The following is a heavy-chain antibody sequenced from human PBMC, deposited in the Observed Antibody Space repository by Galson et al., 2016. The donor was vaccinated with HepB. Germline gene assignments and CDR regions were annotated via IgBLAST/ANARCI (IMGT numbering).Heavy chain of an antibody. CDR1: GFTFSSYS. D-gene: IGHD3-22*01. CDR2: ISSSSRTI. CDR3: ARDPTRNYYDSSAYYYFSAGWFDP. V-gene: IGHV3-48*04. Sequence: SLRLSCAASGFTFSSYSMNWVRQAPGKGLEWLSYISSSSRTIYYAASVKGRFTISRDNAKNSLYLQMNSLRAEDTAVYYCARDPTRNYYDSSAYYYFSAGWFDPWGQGTLVTVSS. J-gene: IGHJ5*02.